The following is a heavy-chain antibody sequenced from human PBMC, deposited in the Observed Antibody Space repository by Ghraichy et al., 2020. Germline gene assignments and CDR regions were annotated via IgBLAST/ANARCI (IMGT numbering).Heavy chain of an antibody. V-gene: IGHV3-23*01. Sequence: GESLNISCAASGFTFSSYAMSWVRRAPGRGLEWVSAISGSGGSTYYADSVKGRFTISTDNSKNTLYLQMNSLRAEDTAVYYCAKTGTVGYCSSTSCRDFDNWGQGTLVTVSS. D-gene: IGHD2-2*01. CDR3: AKTGTVGYCSSTSCRDFDN. CDR2: ISGSGGST. CDR1: GFTFSSYA. J-gene: IGHJ4*02.